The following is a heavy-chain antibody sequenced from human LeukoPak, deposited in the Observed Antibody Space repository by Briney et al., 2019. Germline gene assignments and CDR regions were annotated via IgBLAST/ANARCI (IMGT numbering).Heavy chain of an antibody. J-gene: IGHJ4*02. D-gene: IGHD3-10*01. CDR3: ARESMVRGVIETYFDY. CDR2: IIPILGIA. CDR1: GGTFSSYA. V-gene: IGHV1-69*04. Sequence: ASVKVSCKAPGGTFSSYAISWVRQAPGQGLEWMGRIIPILGIANYAQKFQGRVTITADKSTSTAYMELSSLRSEDTAVYYCARESMVRGVIETYFDYWGQGTLVTVSS.